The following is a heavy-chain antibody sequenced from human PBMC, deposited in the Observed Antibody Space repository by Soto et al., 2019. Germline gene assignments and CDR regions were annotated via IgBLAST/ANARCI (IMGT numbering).Heavy chain of an antibody. CDR3: ARHLAYGMDV. V-gene: IGHV4-39*01. Sequence: ETLSLTCTVSGASISSRSYCWGWIRPPPGKGLEWIGSIYRSGNTYYNPSLKSRVAISVDTSKNQFSLKVNSVTAADTAVYFCARHLAYGMDVWGQGTTVTVSS. J-gene: IGHJ6*02. CDR2: IYRSGNT. CDR1: GASISSRSYC.